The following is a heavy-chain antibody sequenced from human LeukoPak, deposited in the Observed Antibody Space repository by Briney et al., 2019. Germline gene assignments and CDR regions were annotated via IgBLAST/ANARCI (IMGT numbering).Heavy chain of an antibody. J-gene: IGHJ3*02. Sequence: SETLSLTCTVYGGSFSGYYWSWIRQPPGKGLEWIGEINHSGSTNYNPSLKSRVTISLDTSRNQFSLKLTSVTAADTAVYYCAKSNGYGLVDIWGQGTMVTVSS. CDR1: GGSFSGYY. CDR2: INHSGST. CDR3: AKSNGYGLVDI. D-gene: IGHD3-10*01. V-gene: IGHV4-34*01.